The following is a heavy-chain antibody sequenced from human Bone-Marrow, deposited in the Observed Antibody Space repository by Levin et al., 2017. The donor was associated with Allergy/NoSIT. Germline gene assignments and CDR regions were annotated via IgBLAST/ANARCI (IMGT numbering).Heavy chain of an antibody. J-gene: IGHJ3*02. Sequence: GESLKISCAASGFTFSRYALHWVRQAPGKGLEWVALISYDGSKKYYADSVKGRFTISRDNAKNTLYLQMNSLRAEDTAVYYSARAYIVVVTATDAFDIWGQGTMVTVSA. CDR2: ISYDGSKK. D-gene: IGHD2-21*02. CDR3: ARAYIVVVTATDAFDI. CDR1: GFTFSRYA. V-gene: IGHV3-30-3*01.